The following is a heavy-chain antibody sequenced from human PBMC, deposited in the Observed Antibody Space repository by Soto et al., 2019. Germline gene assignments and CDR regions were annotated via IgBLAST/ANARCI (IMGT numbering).Heavy chain of an antibody. CDR3: ARAHVVLMEFANWFET. J-gene: IGHJ5*02. V-gene: IGHV4-34*01. CDR2: INHGGST. CDR1: GGSFSGYF. Sequence: SETLSLTCAVYGGSFSGYFWSWIRQPPGKGLECIWEINHGGSTNYNPSLKSRVTMSVDTSKNQFSLKLSSVTAADTAVYYCARAHVVLMEFANWFETWGLGTPVTVSS. D-gene: IGHD2-8*01.